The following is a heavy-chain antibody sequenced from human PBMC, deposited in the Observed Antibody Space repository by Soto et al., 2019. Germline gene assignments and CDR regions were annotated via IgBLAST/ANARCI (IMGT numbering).Heavy chain of an antibody. D-gene: IGHD3-3*01. V-gene: IGHV4-39*01. CDR2: ISYSGST. J-gene: IGHJ4*02. CDR1: DGSISSSSYY. Sequence: QLQLQESGPGLVKPSETLSLTCTVSDGSISSSSYYWGWIRQPPGKGLEWIGSISYSGSTSYNPSLKSRVTISVDTSKTQFSLNLSSVTAADTAVYYCARQMPPLASDFWSGSENYFDYWAQGTLVTVSS. CDR3: ARQMPPLASDFWSGSENYFDY.